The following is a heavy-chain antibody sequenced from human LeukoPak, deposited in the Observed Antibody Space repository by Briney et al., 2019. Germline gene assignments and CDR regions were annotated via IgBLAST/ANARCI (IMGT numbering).Heavy chain of an antibody. Sequence: PSETLSLTCTVSGGSISSYYWSWVRQAPGKGLEWVSAISGSGGSTYYADSVKGRFTISRDNSKNTLYLQMNSLRAEDTAVYYCATVNYYDSSGYYYPYNYYFDYWGRGTLVTVSS. CDR1: GGSISSYY. CDR2: ISGSGGST. V-gene: IGHV3-23*01. J-gene: IGHJ4*02. D-gene: IGHD3-22*01. CDR3: ATVNYYDSSGYYYPYNYYFDY.